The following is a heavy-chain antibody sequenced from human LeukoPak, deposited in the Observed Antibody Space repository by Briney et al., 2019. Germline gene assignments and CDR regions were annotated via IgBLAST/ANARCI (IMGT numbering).Heavy chain of an antibody. J-gene: IGHJ4*02. V-gene: IGHV3-23*01. CDR1: GFTFSTYA. CDR2: IRGNAGTT. D-gene: IGHD3-22*01. Sequence: PGGSLRLSCAASGFTFSTYAMSWVRQAPGKGLEWVSAIRGNAGTTYYADSVKGRFTIFRDNDKNMLHLQMNSLRVEDTAVYYCAKGHGDASGYYYFDSWGQGTLVTVSS. CDR3: AKGHGDASGYYYFDS.